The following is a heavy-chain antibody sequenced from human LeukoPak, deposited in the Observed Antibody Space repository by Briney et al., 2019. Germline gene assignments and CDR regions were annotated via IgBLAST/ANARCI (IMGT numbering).Heavy chain of an antibody. D-gene: IGHD2-2*01. V-gene: IGHV4-38-2*02. Sequence: SETLSLTCAVSSFSISSGYYWGWIRQPPGKGLEWIGKIFRSGSTYHNPSLKSRVTILVDTSKNQFSLKLTYVTAADTSVYYCARDVGYCSSTSCYGYSNFPFDYWGQGTLVTVSS. CDR2: IFRSGST. CDR3: ARDVGYCSSTSCYGYSNFPFDY. J-gene: IGHJ4*02. CDR1: SFSISSGYY.